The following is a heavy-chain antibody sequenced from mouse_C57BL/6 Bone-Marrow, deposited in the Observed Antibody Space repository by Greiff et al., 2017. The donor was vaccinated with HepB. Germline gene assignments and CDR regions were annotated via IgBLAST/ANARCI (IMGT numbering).Heavy chain of an antibody. Sequence: QVQLKQSGPGLVQPSQSLSITCTVSGFSLTSYGVHWVRQSPGKGLEWLGVIWRGGSTDYNAAFMSRLSITKDNSKSQVFFKMNSRPADDTAIYYCAKNDYGSSGDWYFDVWGTGTTVTVSS. V-gene: IGHV2-5*01. J-gene: IGHJ1*03. CDR1: GFSLTSYG. D-gene: IGHD1-1*01. CDR3: AKNDYGSSGDWYFDV. CDR2: IWRGGST.